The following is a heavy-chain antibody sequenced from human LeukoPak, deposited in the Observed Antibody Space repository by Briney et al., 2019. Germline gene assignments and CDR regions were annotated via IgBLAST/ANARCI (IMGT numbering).Heavy chain of an antibody. Sequence: PSATLSLTCTVSGGPVSSDSYYWSWIRQPPGKGLERIGYIYHSGSTNYIPSLKGRVTISVDTSKNQFFLKLSSVTAADTAVYYCARPKYSGSAFDIWGQGTMVTVSS. CDR3: ARPKYSGSAFDI. CDR1: GGPVSSDSYY. CDR2: IYHSGST. J-gene: IGHJ3*02. D-gene: IGHD5-12*01. V-gene: IGHV4-61*01.